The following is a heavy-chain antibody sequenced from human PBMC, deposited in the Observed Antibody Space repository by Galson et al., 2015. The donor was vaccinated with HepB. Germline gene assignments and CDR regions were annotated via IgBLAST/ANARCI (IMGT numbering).Heavy chain of an antibody. CDR2: IIPIFGTA. CDR3: ARDRAAAGSDAFDI. CDR1: GGTFSSYA. D-gene: IGHD6-13*01. J-gene: IGHJ3*02. V-gene: IGHV1-69*13. Sequence: SVKVSCKASGGTFSSYAISWVRQAPGQGLEWMGGIIPIFGTANYAQKFQGRVTITADESTGTAYMELSSLRSEDTAVYYCARDRAAAGSDAFDIWGQGTMVTVSS.